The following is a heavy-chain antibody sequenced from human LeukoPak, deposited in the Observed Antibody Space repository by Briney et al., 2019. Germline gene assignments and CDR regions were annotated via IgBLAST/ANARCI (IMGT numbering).Heavy chain of an antibody. D-gene: IGHD5-18*01. CDR2: IYYSGST. Sequence: PSETLSLTCTVSGGSISSSSYYWGWIRQPPGKGLEWIGSIYYSGSTYYNPSLKGRVTISVDTSKNQFSLKLSSVTAADTAVYYCGATAMVSGWDYWGQGTLVTVSS. CDR1: GGSISSSSYY. V-gene: IGHV4-39*07. CDR3: GATAMVSGWDY. J-gene: IGHJ4*02.